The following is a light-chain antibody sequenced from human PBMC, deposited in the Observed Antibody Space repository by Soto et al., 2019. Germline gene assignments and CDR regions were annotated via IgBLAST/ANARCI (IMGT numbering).Light chain of an antibody. CDR3: ATWDDSLNGHVV. Sequence: QAVVTQPPSESGTPGQRVTISCSGSRSNIGSNTVNWYQQLPGTAPKFLIDSNNKRPSGVPNRFSGSKSGTSASLAISGLQSEDEADYYCATWDDSLNGHVVFGGGTQLTVL. J-gene: IGLJ2*01. CDR1: RSNIGSNT. V-gene: IGLV1-44*01. CDR2: SNN.